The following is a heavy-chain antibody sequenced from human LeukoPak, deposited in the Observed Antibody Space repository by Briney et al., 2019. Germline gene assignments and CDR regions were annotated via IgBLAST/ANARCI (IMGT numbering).Heavy chain of an antibody. CDR3: ARDVGGGYAHFDY. Sequence: SETLSLTCTVSGGSISSSSYYWGWIRQPPGKGLEWIGSIYYSGTTYYNSSLKSRVTISVDTSKNQFSLKLSSVTAADTAVYYCARDVGGGYAHFDYWGQGTLVTVSS. CDR1: GGSISSSSYY. CDR2: IYYSGTT. J-gene: IGHJ4*02. V-gene: IGHV4-39*07. D-gene: IGHD5-12*01.